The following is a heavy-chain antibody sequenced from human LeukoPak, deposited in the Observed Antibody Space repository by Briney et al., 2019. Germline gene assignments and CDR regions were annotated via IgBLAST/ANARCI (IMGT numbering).Heavy chain of an antibody. J-gene: IGHJ4*02. CDR1: GFTFSSYN. CDR2: IGTSTSYI. CDR3: ATARLSVAGPFDY. Sequence: GGSLRLSCVASGFTFSSYNMKWVRQAPGKGLEWVSFIGTSTSYIYYADSVKGRFTISRDNSKNTLFLQINSLRAEDTALYYCATARLSVAGPFDYWGQGTLVTVSS. D-gene: IGHD6-19*01. V-gene: IGHV3-21*04.